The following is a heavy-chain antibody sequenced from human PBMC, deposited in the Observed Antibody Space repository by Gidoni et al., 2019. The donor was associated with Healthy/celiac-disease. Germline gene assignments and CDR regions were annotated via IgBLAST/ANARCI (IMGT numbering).Heavy chain of an antibody. CDR2: ISYDGSNE. CDR1: GFTFSSYG. D-gene: IGHD2-15*01. CDR3: AKDYCSGGSCWASWFDP. J-gene: IGHJ5*02. V-gene: IGHV3-30*18. Sequence: QVQLVESGGGVVQPGRSLRLSCAASGFTFSSYGMHWVRQAPGKGLEWVAVISYDGSNEYYADSVKGRFTISRDNSKNTMYLQMNSLRAEDTAVYYCAKDYCSGGSCWASWFDPWGQGTLVTVSS.